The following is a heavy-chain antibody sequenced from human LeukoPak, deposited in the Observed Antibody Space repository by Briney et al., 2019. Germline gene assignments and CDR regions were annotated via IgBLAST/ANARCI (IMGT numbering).Heavy chain of an antibody. CDR2: IYYSGST. CDR1: GGSISSYH. V-gene: IGHV4-59*08. J-gene: IGHJ4*02. Sequence: SETLSLTCTVSGGSISSYHWSWIRQPPGKGLEWIGYIYYSGSTKYNPSLKSRVTISVDTSKNQFSLRLSSVTAADTAVYYCARGGDSGYDYLDYWGQGTLVTVSS. D-gene: IGHD5-12*01. CDR3: ARGGDSGYDYLDY.